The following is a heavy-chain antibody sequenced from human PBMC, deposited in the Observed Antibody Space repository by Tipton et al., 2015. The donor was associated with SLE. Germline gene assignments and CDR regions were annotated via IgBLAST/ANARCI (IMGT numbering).Heavy chain of an antibody. D-gene: IGHD6-19*01. CDR3: ARDEGREQWLSS. CDR2: FYYSGRT. CDR1: GGSISSYY. V-gene: IGHV4-59*12. J-gene: IGHJ5*02. Sequence: TLSLTCTVSGGSISSYYWSWIRQPPGKGLEWIGYFYYSGRTTYNPSLKSRVTISVDTSKNQFSLKLSSVTAADTAVYYCARDEGREQWLSSWGQGTLVTVSS.